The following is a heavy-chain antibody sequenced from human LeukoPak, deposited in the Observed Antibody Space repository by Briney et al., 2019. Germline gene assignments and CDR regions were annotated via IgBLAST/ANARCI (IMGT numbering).Heavy chain of an antibody. CDR3: ARSFVPYDSNRWYGFDP. CDR2: ISAYNGNT. D-gene: IGHD6-13*01. J-gene: IGHJ5*02. V-gene: IGHV1-18*01. CDR1: GYTFTSYD. Sequence: ASVKVSCKASGYTFTSYDINWVRQATGQGLEWMGWISAYNGNTNYAQKLQGRVTMTTDTSTSTAYMELRSLRSDDTAVYYCARSFVPYDSNRWYGFDPWGQGTLVTVSS.